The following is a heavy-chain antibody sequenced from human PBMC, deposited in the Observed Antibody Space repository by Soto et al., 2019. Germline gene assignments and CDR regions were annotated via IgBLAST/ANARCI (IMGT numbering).Heavy chain of an antibody. D-gene: IGHD4-4*01. J-gene: IGHJ6*02. V-gene: IGHV1-24*01. Sequence: ASVTVSCKVSGYTLTELSMHWVRQAPGKGLEWMGGFDPEDGETIYAQKFQGRVTMTEDTSTDTAYMELSSLRSEDTAVYYCATWGAVTTYYGMDVWGQGTTVTVSS. CDR1: GYTLTELS. CDR3: ATWGAVTTYYGMDV. CDR2: FDPEDGET.